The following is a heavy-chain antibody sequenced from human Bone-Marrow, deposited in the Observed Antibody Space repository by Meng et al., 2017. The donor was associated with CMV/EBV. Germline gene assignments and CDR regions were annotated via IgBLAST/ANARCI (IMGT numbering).Heavy chain of an antibody. J-gene: IGHJ4*02. Sequence: GESLKISCATSGFTFSNYALHWVRQAPGKGLEWVAVIWYDGSNSKYADSVKGRFTISRDSSKNMLYLQMDSRRVDDTAVYHCGKEKGGDSSSCFAYWGRGTLVTVSS. CDR2: IWYDGSNS. V-gene: IGHV3-33*06. D-gene: IGHD6-13*01. CDR1: GFTFSNYA. CDR3: GKEKGGDSSSCFAY.